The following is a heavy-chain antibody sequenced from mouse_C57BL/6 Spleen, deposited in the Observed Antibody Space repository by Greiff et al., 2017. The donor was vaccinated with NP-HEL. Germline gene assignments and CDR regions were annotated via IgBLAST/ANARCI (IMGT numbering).Heavy chain of an antibody. J-gene: IGHJ1*03. Sequence: VQLQQPGAELVKPGASVKMSCKASGYTFTSYWITWVKQRPGQGLEWIGDIYPGSGSTNYNEKFKSKATLTVDTSSSSAYMQLSSLTSEDSAVYYCARNYGSSYWYFDVWGTGTTVTVSS. D-gene: IGHD1-1*01. CDR3: ARNYGSSYWYFDV. V-gene: IGHV1-55*01. CDR2: IYPGSGST. CDR1: GYTFTSYW.